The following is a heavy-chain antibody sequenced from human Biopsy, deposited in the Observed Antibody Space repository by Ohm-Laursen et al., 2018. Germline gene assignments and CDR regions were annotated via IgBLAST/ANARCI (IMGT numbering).Heavy chain of an antibody. Sequence: VKISCKTSGYTFTDYFVHWVRQAPGQGLEWVGRIISMVGTPKYAQKFQGRATITVDKSTSTAYLDLSSLKSEDTAVYYCARDKTVLNYYFASDVWGQGTTVTVSS. D-gene: IGHD2/OR15-2a*01. V-gene: IGHV1-69*08. J-gene: IGHJ6*01. CDR2: IISMVGTP. CDR1: GYTFTDYF. CDR3: ARDKTVLNYYFASDV.